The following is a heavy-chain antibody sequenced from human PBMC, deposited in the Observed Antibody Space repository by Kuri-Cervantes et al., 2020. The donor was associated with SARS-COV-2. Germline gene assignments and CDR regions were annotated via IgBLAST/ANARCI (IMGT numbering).Heavy chain of an antibody. J-gene: IGHJ4*02. V-gene: IGHV1-69*05. CDR2: IIPIFGTA. D-gene: IGHD7-27*01. CDR1: GGTFSSYA. CDR3: ARETRPFTGDKNTPRGGYFDY. Sequence: SVKVSCKASGGTFSSYAISWVRQAPGQGLEWMGGIIPIFGTANYAQKFQGRVTITTDESTSTAYVELSSLRSEDTAVYYCARETRPFTGDKNTPRGGYFDYWGQGTLVTVSS.